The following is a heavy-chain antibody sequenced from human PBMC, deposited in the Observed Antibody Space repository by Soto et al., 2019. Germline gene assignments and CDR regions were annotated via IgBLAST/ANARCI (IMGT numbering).Heavy chain of an antibody. CDR1: GGSINSGGYS. V-gene: IGHV4-30-2*06. J-gene: IGHJ2*01. CDR3: ARGISATGPYWFFDL. Sequence: QLQLQESGSGLVKPSQTLSLSCAVSGGSINSGGYSWNWIRQSPGKGLEWIGYFSHSGTYYNPSLESRVTISVDRSREEFSLTLKFLTAADTAVYYCARGISATGPYWFFDLWGRGTLVTVSS. D-gene: IGHD6-13*01. CDR2: FSHSGT.